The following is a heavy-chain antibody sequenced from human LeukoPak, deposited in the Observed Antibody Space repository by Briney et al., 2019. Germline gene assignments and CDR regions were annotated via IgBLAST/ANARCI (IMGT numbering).Heavy chain of an antibody. CDR1: GFTFSRFS. D-gene: IGHD1-26*01. CDR3: ARGGGYSLRSWFDS. V-gene: IGHV3-48*04. Sequence: GGSLRLSCAASGFTFSRFSMNWVRQAPGKGLEWVSYISSSSTIYYADSVKGRFTISRDNAKNSLYLQMNSLRAEDTAVYYCARGGGYSLRSWFDSWGQGTLVTVSS. J-gene: IGHJ5*01. CDR2: ISSSSTI.